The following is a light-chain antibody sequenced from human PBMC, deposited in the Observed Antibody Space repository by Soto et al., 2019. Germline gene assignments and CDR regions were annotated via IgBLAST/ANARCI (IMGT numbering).Light chain of an antibody. V-gene: IGKV3-11*01. CDR2: DAA. J-gene: IGKJ4*01. CDR3: QQRSTWPRT. CDR1: QSVSSY. Sequence: EIVLTQSPATLSLSPGDRATFSCRASQSVSSYLAWYQQKPGQSPRLLIYDAANSATGIPARFSGSGSGTDFPLTISSLEPEDFADYYCQQRSTWPRTFGGGTKVEIK.